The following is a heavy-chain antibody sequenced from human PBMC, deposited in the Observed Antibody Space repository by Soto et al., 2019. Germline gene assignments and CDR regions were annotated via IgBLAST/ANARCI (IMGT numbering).Heavy chain of an antibody. V-gene: IGHV1-69*15. CDR2: ISPIFGST. CDR3: AKDGGKDGYFGNWFDP. J-gene: IGHJ5*02. D-gene: IGHD5-18*01. Sequence: QVQLLQSGAEVKKPGSSVKVSCKASGGTFSNYAITWVRQAPGQGLEWLGRISPIFGSTNFAQKFQGRVTLTADESTTTVYMELSSLRSDDTAVYFCAKDGGKDGYFGNWFDPWGQGTLVTVSS. CDR1: GGTFSNYA.